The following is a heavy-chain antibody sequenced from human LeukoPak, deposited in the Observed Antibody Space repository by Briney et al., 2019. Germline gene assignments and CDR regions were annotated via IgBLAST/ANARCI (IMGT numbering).Heavy chain of an antibody. Sequence: SVKVSCKASGGTFSSYAINWVRQAPGQGLEWMGGIIPIFGTANYAQKFQGRVTITADESTSTAYMELSSLRSEDTAVYYCARDMAYVGYCSSTSCPFDYWGQGTLVTVSS. CDR1: GGTFSSYA. D-gene: IGHD2-2*01. CDR3: ARDMAYVGYCSSTSCPFDY. CDR2: IIPIFGTA. J-gene: IGHJ4*02. V-gene: IGHV1-69*13.